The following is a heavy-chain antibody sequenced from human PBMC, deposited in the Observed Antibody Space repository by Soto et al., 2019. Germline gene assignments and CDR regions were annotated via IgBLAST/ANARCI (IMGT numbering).Heavy chain of an antibody. D-gene: IGHD6-19*01. CDR1: GGTFRTYA. CDR2: IIPIFGTV. CDR3: AKGAVAGTPTSYYYYGMDV. Sequence: QVQLLQSGAEVKKPGSSVRVSCEASGGTFRTYAISWVRQAPGQGLEWMGEIIPIFGTVNYAQKFQGRVTITGDESTTTVYMDLRSLRSEDTAVYYCAKGAVAGTPTSYYYYGMDVWGQGTTVTVSS. J-gene: IGHJ6*02. V-gene: IGHV1-69*12.